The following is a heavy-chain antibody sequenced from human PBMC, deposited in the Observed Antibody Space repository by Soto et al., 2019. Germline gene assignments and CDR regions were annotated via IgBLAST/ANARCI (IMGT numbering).Heavy chain of an antibody. CDR1: GYSFAGYW. CDR3: ERQIYDYDTGPNFQYYFDS. CDR2: IDPSDSQT. V-gene: IGHV5-10-1*01. Sequence: GESLKISFKGSGYSFAGYWITWVRQKPGKGLEWMGRIDPSDSQTYYSPSFRGHVTISVTKSITTVFLQWSSLRASDTAMYYCERQIYDYDTGPNFQYYFDSWGQGTPVTVSS. D-gene: IGHD3-22*01. J-gene: IGHJ4*02.